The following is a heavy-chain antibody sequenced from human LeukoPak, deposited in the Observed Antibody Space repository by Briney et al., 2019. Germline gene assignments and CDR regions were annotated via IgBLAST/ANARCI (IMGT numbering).Heavy chain of an antibody. V-gene: IGHV4-59*01. CDR1: GGSISSYY. D-gene: IGHD3-3*01. J-gene: IGHJ3*02. CDR2: IYYSGST. Sequence: KTSETLSLTCTVSGGSISSYYWSWIRQPPGKGLEWIGYIYYSGSTNYNPSLKSRVTISVDTSKNQFSLKLSSVTAADTAVYYCARDRSAGIWGQGTMVTVSS. CDR3: ARDRSAGI.